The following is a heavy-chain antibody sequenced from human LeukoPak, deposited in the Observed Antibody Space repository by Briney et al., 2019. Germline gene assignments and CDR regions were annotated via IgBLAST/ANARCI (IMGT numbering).Heavy chain of an antibody. D-gene: IGHD5-12*01. CDR3: ARSYGGYDFGYYYYYMDV. CDR1: GFTFSSYW. Sequence: QPGGSLRLSCAASGFTFSSYWMSWVRQAPGKGLEWVSVIYSGGSTYYADSVKGRFTISRDNSKNTLYLQMNSLRAEDTAVYYCARSYGGYDFGYYYYYMDVWGKGTTVTVSS. J-gene: IGHJ6*03. V-gene: IGHV3-53*01. CDR2: IYSGGST.